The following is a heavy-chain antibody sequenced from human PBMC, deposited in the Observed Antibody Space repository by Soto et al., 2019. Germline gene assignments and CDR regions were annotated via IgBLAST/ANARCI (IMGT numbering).Heavy chain of an antibody. D-gene: IGHD2-8*02. CDR3: ARLSGGRSVYFDP. J-gene: IGHJ5*02. CDR1: GGSITRGDYY. V-gene: IGHV4-39*01. CDR2: INYNGRA. Sequence: SETLSLTCTLSGGSITRGDYYRCRGPQSPGKGLEWIRRINYNGRAFQNPSLKSRATISIDTSENQFSLKLTSVTAADTAMYFCARLSGGRSVYFDPWGQGILVTVSS.